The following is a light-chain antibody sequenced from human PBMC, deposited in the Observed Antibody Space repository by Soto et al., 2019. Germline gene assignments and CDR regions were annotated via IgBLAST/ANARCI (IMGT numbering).Light chain of an antibody. CDR3: SSYAGSSSAAA. Sequence: QSVLTQPPSASGSPGQSVTISCTGASSDVGGYNFVSWYQHHPGKAPRLMIYDVTQRPSGVPDRFSGSKSGNSASLTVSGLQVDDEADYYCSSYAGSSSAAAFGGGTQLTVL. CDR1: SSDVGGYNF. V-gene: IGLV2-8*01. CDR2: DVT. J-gene: IGLJ7*01.